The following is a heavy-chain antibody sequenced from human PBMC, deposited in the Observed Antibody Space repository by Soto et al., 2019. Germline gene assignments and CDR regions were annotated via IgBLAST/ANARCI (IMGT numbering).Heavy chain of an antibody. CDR3: AKVLTMVRGVIRPNWFDH. Sequence: XGCLRLPCAASGFTFGSYSMSWVRQAPGKGLEWVSAISGSGGSTYYADSVKGRFTISRDNSKNTLYLQMNSLRAEDTAVYYCAKVLTMVRGVIRPNWFDHWGQGTLVTVSS. V-gene: IGHV3-23*01. J-gene: IGHJ5*02. CDR2: ISGSGGST. D-gene: IGHD3-10*01. CDR1: GFTFGSYS.